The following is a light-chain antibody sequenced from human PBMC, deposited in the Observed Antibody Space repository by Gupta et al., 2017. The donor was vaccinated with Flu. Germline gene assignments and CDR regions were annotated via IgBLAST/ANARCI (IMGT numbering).Light chain of an antibody. CDR2: NNN. J-gene: IGLJ1*01. CDR3: ATWDDSLNEV. Sequence: QSVLTQPPSASGTPGQTVTISCSDSSSNIGSNTVNWYQPLPGTAPKVLIYNNNQRPAGVPGRFSGSKSGTAASLAISGLQAEDEADYYCATWDDSLNEVFGTGTKVTVL. V-gene: IGLV1-44*01. CDR1: SSNIGSNT.